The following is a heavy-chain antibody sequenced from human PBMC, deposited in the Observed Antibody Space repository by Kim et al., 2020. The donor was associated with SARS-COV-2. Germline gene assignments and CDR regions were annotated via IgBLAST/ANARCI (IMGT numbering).Heavy chain of an antibody. D-gene: IGHD1-26*01. Sequence: RFTTSRDNAKNSLYLQMNSLRAEDTAVYYCARVTPGLGATPNYYYYGMDVWGQGTTVTVSS. J-gene: IGHJ6*02. CDR3: ARVTPGLGATPNYYYYGMDV. V-gene: IGHV3-11*06.